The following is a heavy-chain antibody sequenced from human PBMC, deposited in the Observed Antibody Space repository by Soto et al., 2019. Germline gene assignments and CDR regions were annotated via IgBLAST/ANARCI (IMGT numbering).Heavy chain of an antibody. CDR3: ARRATYYYSAFDI. V-gene: IGHV4-31*03. J-gene: IGHJ3*02. Sequence: KTSETLSLTCTVSGGSISSGGYYWSWIRQHPGKGLEWIGYIYYSGSTYYNPSLKSRVTISVDTSKNQFSLKLSSVTAADTAVYYCARRATYYYSAFDIWGQGTMVTVSS. CDR2: IYYSGST. CDR1: GGSISSGGYY. D-gene: IGHD3-10*01.